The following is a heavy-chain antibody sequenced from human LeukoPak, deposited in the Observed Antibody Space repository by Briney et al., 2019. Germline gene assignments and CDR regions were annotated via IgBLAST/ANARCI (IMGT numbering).Heavy chain of an antibody. Sequence: AASVKVSCKASGYTFTSYGISWVRQAPGQGLEWMGWISAYNGNTNYAQKLQGRVTMTTDTSTGTAYMELRSLRSDDTAVYYCARDYCSGGSCYTNWFDPWGQGTLVTVSS. D-gene: IGHD2-15*01. V-gene: IGHV1-18*01. CDR2: ISAYNGNT. J-gene: IGHJ5*02. CDR1: GYTFTSYG. CDR3: ARDYCSGGSCYTNWFDP.